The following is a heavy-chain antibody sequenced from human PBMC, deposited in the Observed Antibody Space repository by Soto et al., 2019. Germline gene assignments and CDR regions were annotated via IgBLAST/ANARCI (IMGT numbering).Heavy chain of an antibody. CDR3: ARHYSAMGV. V-gene: IGHV3-53*02. CDR2: IYSDNNT. J-gene: IGHJ6*02. Sequence: EVQLVETGGDLIQPGGSLRLSCAASGFTVSSDSMTWVRQAPGKGLEWISIIYSDNNTDYADSVKGRFSISRDTSKNILYLQMTSLRAEDTAEYYCARHYSAMGVWGQGTTVTVSS. CDR1: GFTVSSDS.